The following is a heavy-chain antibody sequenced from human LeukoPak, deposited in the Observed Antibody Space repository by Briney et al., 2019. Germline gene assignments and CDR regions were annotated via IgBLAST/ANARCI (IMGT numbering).Heavy chain of an antibody. Sequence: GASVKVSCKASGYIFTSYSINWVRQAPGQGLEWMAWISGYNGNTNYAQKFHGRVTVSRDTSTSTAYMELSSLRSDDTAVYFCARGMSGYTEDPSDIWGQGTVVTVSS. V-gene: IGHV1-18*01. CDR3: ARGMSGYTEDPSDI. D-gene: IGHD2-2*02. J-gene: IGHJ3*02. CDR2: ISGYNGNT. CDR1: GYIFTSYS.